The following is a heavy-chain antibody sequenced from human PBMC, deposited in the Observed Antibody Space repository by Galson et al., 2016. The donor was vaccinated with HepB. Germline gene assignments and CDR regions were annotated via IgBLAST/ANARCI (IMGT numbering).Heavy chain of an antibody. D-gene: IGHD3-10*01. V-gene: IGHV3-21*01. CDR1: GFTFRSYN. CDR3: ARDEELGYYYGMDV. J-gene: IGHJ6*02. Sequence: SLRLSCAASGFTFRSYNMNWVRQAPGKGLEWVSSISSRSCYIYYTDSVKGRFTISRDNAKNSVYLQMHSLRAEDTAVYYCARDEELGYYYGMDVWGQGTTVTVSS. CDR2: ISSRSCYI.